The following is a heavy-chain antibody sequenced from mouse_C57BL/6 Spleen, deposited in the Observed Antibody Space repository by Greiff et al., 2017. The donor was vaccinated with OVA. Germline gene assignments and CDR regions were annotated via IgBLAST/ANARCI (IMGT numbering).Heavy chain of an antibody. Sequence: QVHVKQPGTELVKPGASVKLSCKASGYTFTSYWMHWVKQRPGQGLEWIGNINPSNGGTNYNEKFKSKATLTVDKSSSTAYMQLSSLTSEDSAVYYCTRNWDPVWYFDVWGTGTTVTVSS. CDR3: TRNWDPVWYFDV. J-gene: IGHJ1*03. CDR2: INPSNGGT. D-gene: IGHD4-1*01. V-gene: IGHV1-53*01. CDR1: GYTFTSYW.